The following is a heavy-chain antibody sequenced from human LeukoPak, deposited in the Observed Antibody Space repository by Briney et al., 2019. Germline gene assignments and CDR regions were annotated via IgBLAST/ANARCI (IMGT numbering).Heavy chain of an antibody. J-gene: IGHJ4*01. V-gene: IGHV4-59*12. Sequence: SETLSLTCTVSGGSISSYYWSWIRQPPGKGLEWIGYIYYSGSTNYNPSLKSRVTISVDTSKNQFSLKLSSVTAADTAVYYCARDGSPSCSGGSCYSIDFWGQGTLVTVSS. CDR3: ARDGSPSCSGGSCYSIDF. CDR2: IYYSGST. CDR1: GGSISSYY. D-gene: IGHD2-15*01.